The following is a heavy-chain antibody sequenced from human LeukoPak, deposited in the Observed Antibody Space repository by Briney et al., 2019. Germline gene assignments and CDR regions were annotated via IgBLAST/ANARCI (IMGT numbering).Heavy chain of an antibody. J-gene: IGHJ4*02. CDR3: ARESDDILTGFDY. V-gene: IGHV4-59*01. CDR1: GGSISSYY. D-gene: IGHD3-9*01. Sequence: KPSEPLSLTCTVPGGSISSYYWSWIRQPPGKGLEWIGYIYYSGSTNYNPSLKSRVTISVDTSKNQFSLKLSSVTAADTAVYYCARESDDILTGFDYWGQGTLVTVSS. CDR2: IYYSGST.